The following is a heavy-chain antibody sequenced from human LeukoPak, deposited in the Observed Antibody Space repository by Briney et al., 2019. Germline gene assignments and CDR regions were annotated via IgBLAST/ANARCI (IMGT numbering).Heavy chain of an antibody. D-gene: IGHD4-17*01. CDR1: GGSFSGHY. CDR2: STHSGST. CDR3: ARDLVTVTKGFDI. Sequence: SETLSLTCAVYGGSFSGHYWTWIRQAPGKGLEWIGESTHSGSTNYNPSLKSRVTISVDTSKNQFSLKLTSVTAADTAVYYCARDLVTVTKGFDIWGQGTMVSVSS. V-gene: IGHV4-34*01. J-gene: IGHJ3*02.